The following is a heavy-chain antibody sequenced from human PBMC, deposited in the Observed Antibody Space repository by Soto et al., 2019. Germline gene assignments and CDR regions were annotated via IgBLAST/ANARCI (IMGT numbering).Heavy chain of an antibody. V-gene: IGHV1-24*01. CDR1: GYTLTELS. Sequence: ASVKVSCKVSGYTLTELSMHWVRQAPGKGLEWMGGFDPEDGETIYAQKFQGRVTMTEDTSTDTAYMELSSLRSEDTAVYYCATVDPNYYDSSGSRGLPFDPWSQGTLVTVSS. D-gene: IGHD3-22*01. CDR2: FDPEDGET. J-gene: IGHJ5*02. CDR3: ATVDPNYYDSSGSRGLPFDP.